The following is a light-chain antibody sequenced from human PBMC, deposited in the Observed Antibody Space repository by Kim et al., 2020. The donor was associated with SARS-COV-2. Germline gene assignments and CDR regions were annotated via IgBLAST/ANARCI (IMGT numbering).Light chain of an antibody. J-gene: IGLJ3*02. Sequence: GQRVTISCSGSSSNIGSNTVTWYQQLPGTAPKLLIYSNNQRPSGVPDRVSGSKSGTSASLAISGLQSEDEADYYCAAWDDSLNVLLFGGGTQLTVL. CDR1: SSNIGSNT. CDR3: AAWDDSLNVLL. CDR2: SNN. V-gene: IGLV1-44*01.